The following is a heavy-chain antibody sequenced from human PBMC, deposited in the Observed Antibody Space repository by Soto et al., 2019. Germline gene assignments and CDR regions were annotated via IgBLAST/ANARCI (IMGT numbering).Heavy chain of an antibody. CDR2: IYYSGST. CDR3: ASSIDSSGYPDAFDI. D-gene: IGHD3-22*01. Sequence: QVQLQESGPGLVKPSETLSLTCTVSGGSISSYYWSWIRQPPGKGLEWIGYIYYSGSTNYNPSLKSRVPISVDTSKNQFSLKLSSVTAADTAVYYCASSIDSSGYPDAFDIWGQGTMVTVSS. J-gene: IGHJ3*02. V-gene: IGHV4-59*01. CDR1: GGSISSYY.